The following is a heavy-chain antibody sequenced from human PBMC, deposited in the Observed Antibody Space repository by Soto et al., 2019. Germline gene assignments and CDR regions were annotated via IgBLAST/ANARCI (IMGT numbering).Heavy chain of an antibody. CDR1: GFIFRSSG. CDR2: ISYHGSNI. Sequence: QVQLVESGGGVVQPGRSLRLSCAASGFIFRSSGMHWVRQAPGKGLEWVAVISYHGSNIHYADSVKGRFTISRDISKDTLYLQMNSLRTEDTAVYYCATGRRPDAESSRLEYWGQGALVTVSS. J-gene: IGHJ4*02. D-gene: IGHD2-2*01. V-gene: IGHV3-30*03. CDR3: ATGRRPDAESSRLEY.